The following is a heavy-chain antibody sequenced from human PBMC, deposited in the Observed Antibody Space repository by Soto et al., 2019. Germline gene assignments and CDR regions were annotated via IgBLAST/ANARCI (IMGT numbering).Heavy chain of an antibody. D-gene: IGHD7-27*01. CDR1: GGSFSGYY. CDR2: INHSGST. V-gene: IGHV4-34*01. J-gene: IGHJ4*02. CDR3: ARGWGRISDY. Sequence: QVQLQQWGAGLLKPSETLSLTCAVYGGSFSGYYWSWIRQPPGKGLEWIGEINHSGSTNYNPSLKSRVTLSVDTSKNQFSLKLSSVTAADTAVYYCARGWGRISDYWGQGALVAVSS.